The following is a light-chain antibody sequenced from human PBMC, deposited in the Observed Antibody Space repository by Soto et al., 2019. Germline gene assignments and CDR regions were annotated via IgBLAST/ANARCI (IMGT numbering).Light chain of an antibody. CDR3: QQRSNWPRT. J-gene: IGKJ1*01. Sequence: EIVMKQSPATLSVTKGERATLSCRASQSVSSNLAWYQQKPGQAPRLLIYDASNRATGIPARFSGSGSGTDFTLTISSLEPEDFAVYYCQQRSNWPRTFGQGTKVDIK. CDR2: DAS. CDR1: QSVSSN. V-gene: IGKV3-11*01.